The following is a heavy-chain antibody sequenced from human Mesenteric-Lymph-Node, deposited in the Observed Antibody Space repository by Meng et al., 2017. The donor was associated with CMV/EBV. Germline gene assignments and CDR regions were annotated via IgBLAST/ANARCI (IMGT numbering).Heavy chain of an antibody. CDR1: GFTFDDYG. Sequence: GGSLRLSCAASGFTFDDYGMNWVRQAPGKGLEWVSLTNWNGRSTGYADSVKGRFTISRDNAKNSLYLEMNSLRAEDTAVYYCARISKYRYGVYGMDVWGQGTTVTVSS. V-gene: IGHV3-20*04. D-gene: IGHD5-18*01. CDR3: ARISKYRYGVYGMDV. CDR2: TNWNGRST. J-gene: IGHJ6*02.